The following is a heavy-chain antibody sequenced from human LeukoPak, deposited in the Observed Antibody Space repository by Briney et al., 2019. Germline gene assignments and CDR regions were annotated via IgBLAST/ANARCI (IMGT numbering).Heavy chain of an antibody. CDR3: ARGYVWGNYRTYYFDY. D-gene: IGHD3-16*02. CDR2: ISISSSYI. CDR1: GFTFSSYS. Sequence: GGSLRLSCAASGFTFSSYSMNWVRQAPGKGLEWVSFISISSSYIYYADSVKGRFTISRDNAKNSLYLQMNSLRAEDTAVYYCARGYVWGNYRTYYFDYWGQGTLVTVSS. J-gene: IGHJ4*02. V-gene: IGHV3-21*01.